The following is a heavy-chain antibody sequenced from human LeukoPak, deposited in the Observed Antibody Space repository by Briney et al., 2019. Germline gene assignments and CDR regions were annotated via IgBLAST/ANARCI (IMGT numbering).Heavy chain of an antibody. Sequence: GGSLRLSCAASGFTFSSYGMHWVRQAPGKGLEWVTVISYDGSNKYYADSVKGRFTISRDSSKNTLYLQMNSLRAEDTAVYYCAKGDCSSTSCYMVDYWGQGTLVTVSS. D-gene: IGHD2-2*02. CDR1: GFTFSSYG. CDR3: AKGDCSSTSCYMVDY. J-gene: IGHJ4*02. V-gene: IGHV3-30*18. CDR2: ISYDGSNK.